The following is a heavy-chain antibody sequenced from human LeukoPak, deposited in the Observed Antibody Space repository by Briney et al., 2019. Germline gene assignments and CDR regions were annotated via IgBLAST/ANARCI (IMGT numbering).Heavy chain of an antibody. D-gene: IGHD6-6*01. CDR1: GYTFTTSW. CDR2: IYPGDSDT. V-gene: IGHV5-51*01. Sequence: GESLKISCKGSGYTFTTSWIGWVRQLPGKGLEWMGIIYPGDSDTRYSPSFQGQVTISADKSISTAYLQWSSLKASDTAMYYCARERSSQGYFDFWGQGTLVTVSS. CDR3: ARERSSQGYFDF. J-gene: IGHJ4*02.